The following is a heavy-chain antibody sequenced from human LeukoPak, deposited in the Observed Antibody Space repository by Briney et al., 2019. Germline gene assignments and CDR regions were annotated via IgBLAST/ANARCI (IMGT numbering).Heavy chain of an antibody. CDR3: AKGVRITMVRGAFDI. Sequence: GGSLRLSCAASGFTFSSYSMNWVRQAPGKGLEWVSCISTSSSYIYYADSVKGRFTISRDNAKNSLYLQINSLRAEDTALYYCAKGVRITMVRGAFDIWGQGTMVTVSS. CDR1: GFTFSSYS. J-gene: IGHJ3*02. CDR2: ISTSSSYI. V-gene: IGHV3-21*04. D-gene: IGHD3-10*01.